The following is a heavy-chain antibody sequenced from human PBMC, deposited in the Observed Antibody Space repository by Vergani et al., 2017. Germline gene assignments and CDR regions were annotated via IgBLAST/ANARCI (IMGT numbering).Heavy chain of an antibody. J-gene: IGHJ6*02. CDR1: GFTFNHYA. V-gene: IGHV3-23*01. Sequence: EVQLLESGGDLVQPGGSLRLSCAASGFTFNHYAMNWVRQAQGKGLEWVSGISGSGGSTYYAGSVKGRFTISRDSSKNTLYLQMNSLSAGDTAVYYCAKANPRNSGYDYLYDYHAMDVWGQGTTVTVSS. CDR3: AKANPRNSGYDYLYDYHAMDV. D-gene: IGHD5-12*01. CDR2: ISGSGGST.